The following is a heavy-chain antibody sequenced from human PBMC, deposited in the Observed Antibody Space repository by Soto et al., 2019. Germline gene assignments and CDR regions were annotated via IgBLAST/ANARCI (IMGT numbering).Heavy chain of an antibody. Sequence: SVKVYCKASGGTFSRYTINWVRQAPGQGLEWMGRIIPIAAIANYTQKFQGRVTITVDKSSTTAYMELSSLRSDDTAVYYCARGSTIVRGAPSWFDPWG. CDR3: ARGSTIVRGAPSWFDP. CDR1: GGTFSRYT. V-gene: IGHV1-69*02. CDR2: IIPIAAIA. D-gene: IGHD3-10*01. J-gene: IGHJ5*02.